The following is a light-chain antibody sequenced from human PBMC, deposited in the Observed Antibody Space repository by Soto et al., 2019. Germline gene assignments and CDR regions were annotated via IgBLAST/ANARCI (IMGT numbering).Light chain of an antibody. V-gene: IGLV1-51*01. CDR3: ATWDSSLSAHVV. J-gene: IGLJ2*01. CDR2: DNN. CDR1: SSNIGNNY. Sequence: QSVLTQPPSVSATPGQKVTISCSGSSSNIGNNYVSWYQQFPGTAPKVLIYDNNKRPSGIPDRFSGSKSGTSATLGITGLQTGDEADYYCATWDSSLSAHVVFGGGTQLTVL.